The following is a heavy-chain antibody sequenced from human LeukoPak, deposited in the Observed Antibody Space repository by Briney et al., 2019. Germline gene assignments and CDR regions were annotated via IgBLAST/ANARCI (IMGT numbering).Heavy chain of an antibody. D-gene: IGHD4-17*01. Sequence: SETLSLTCTVSGGSISSYYWSWIRQPPGKGLEWIGYIYYSGSTNYNPSLKSRVTISVDTSKNQFSLKLSSVTAADTAVYYCARVYLPPPWSLAYGDYQIDYWGQGTLVTVSS. CDR3: ARVYLPPPWSLAYGDYQIDY. V-gene: IGHV4-59*12. CDR1: GGSISSYY. CDR2: IYYSGST. J-gene: IGHJ4*02.